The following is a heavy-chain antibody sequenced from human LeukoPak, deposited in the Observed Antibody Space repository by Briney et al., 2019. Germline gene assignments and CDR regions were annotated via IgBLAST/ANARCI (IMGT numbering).Heavy chain of an antibody. Sequence: ASVKVSCKASGYRFSGYYMYWVRQAPGQGLEWMGWINPNSGGSKYAQKFQGRVTMTRDTSISTAYMELNSLRSDNTAVYYCARWNDPTQNYYHYGMDVWGQGTTVTVSS. CDR1: GYRFSGYY. CDR3: ARWNDPTQNYYHYGMDV. J-gene: IGHJ6*02. D-gene: IGHD1-1*01. CDR2: INPNSGGS. V-gene: IGHV1-2*02.